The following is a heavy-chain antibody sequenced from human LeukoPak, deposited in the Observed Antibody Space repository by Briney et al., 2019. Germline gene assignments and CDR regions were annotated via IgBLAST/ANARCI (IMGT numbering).Heavy chain of an antibody. CDR1: GFTFSSYA. CDR2: ISGSGGST. Sequence: RAGGSLRLSCAASGFTFSSYAMNWVRQAPGKGLEWVSAISGSGGSTYYADSVKGRFTIFRDNSKNTLYLQMNSLRAEDTAVYYCARQKTTVTTAYFDYWGQGTLVTVSS. V-gene: IGHV3-23*01. D-gene: IGHD4-17*01. CDR3: ARQKTTVTTAYFDY. J-gene: IGHJ4*02.